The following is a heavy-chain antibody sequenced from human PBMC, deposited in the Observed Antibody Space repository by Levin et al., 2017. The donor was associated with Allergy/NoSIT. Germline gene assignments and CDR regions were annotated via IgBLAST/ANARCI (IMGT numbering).Heavy chain of an antibody. CDR1: GFDVDDYA. D-gene: IGHD1-26*01. V-gene: IGHV3-9*01. CDR3: AKEAVGANYFNH. Sequence: GGSLRLSCAASGFDVDDYAMHWVRQAPGKGLEWVSGISWNGGSLDYADSVKGRFTISRDSAKNSVHLQMNSLRAEDTALYYCAKEAVGANYFNHWGQGTLVTVS. CDR2: ISWNGGSL. J-gene: IGHJ4*02.